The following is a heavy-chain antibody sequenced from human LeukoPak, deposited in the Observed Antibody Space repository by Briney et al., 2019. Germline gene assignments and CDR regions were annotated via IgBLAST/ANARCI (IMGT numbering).Heavy chain of an antibody. V-gene: IGHV4-39*07. CDR1: GGSISSSSYY. D-gene: IGHD6-13*01. J-gene: IGHJ4*02. CDR2: IYYSGST. CDR3: ARDLSYSSSQDTDY. Sequence: SETLSLTCTVSGGSISSSSYYWGWIRQPPGKGLEWIGSIYYSGSTYYNPSLKSRVTISVDTSKNQFSLKLSSVTAADTAVYYCARDLSYSSSQDTDYWGQGTLVTVSS.